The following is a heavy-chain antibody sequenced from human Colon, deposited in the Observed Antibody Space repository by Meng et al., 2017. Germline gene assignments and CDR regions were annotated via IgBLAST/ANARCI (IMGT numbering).Heavy chain of an antibody. V-gene: IGHV3-30*04. D-gene: IGHD4-23*01. Sequence: SLKISCAASGFTFSGYAMHWVRQAPGKGLEWVAIISYDGIEKYYAESVKGRFTVSRDNSKNTMYLQMNSLRTEDTDVYYCARDRVYYGGNGNNGGKGTLVTVSS. CDR2: ISYDGIEK. CDR1: GFTFSGYA. J-gene: IGHJ4*02. CDR3: ARDRVYYGGNGNN.